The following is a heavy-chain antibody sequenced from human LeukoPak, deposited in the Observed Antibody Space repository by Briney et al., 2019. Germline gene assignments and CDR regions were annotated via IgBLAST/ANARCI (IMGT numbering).Heavy chain of an antibody. CDR2: IYYSGST. D-gene: IGHD3-9*01. V-gene: IGHV4-59*08. J-gene: IGHJ6*02. CDR3: ARRDDIGHYGIDV. Sequence: SETLSLTCTVSGGSIGHYYWSWIRQPPGKGLEWIGYIYYSGSTNYNPSLKSRVTISVDTSKNQFSLKLSSVTAADTAVYYCARRDDIGHYGIDVWGQGTTVTVSS. CDR1: GGSIGHYY.